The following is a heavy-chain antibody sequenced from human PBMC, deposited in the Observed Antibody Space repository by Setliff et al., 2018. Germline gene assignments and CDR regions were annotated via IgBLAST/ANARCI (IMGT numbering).Heavy chain of an antibody. J-gene: IGHJ4*02. CDR3: ARVDNFWSGPIDY. CDR1: GGSISVYY. D-gene: IGHD3-3*01. V-gene: IGHV4-59*12. Sequence: PSETLSLTCTVSGGSISVYYWTWFRQPPGKGLEWIGYISSGSTNYNPSLKSRVTISVDTSKNQFSLKLSSVTAADTAVYYCARVDNFWSGPIDYWGQGTLVTVSS. CDR2: ISSGST.